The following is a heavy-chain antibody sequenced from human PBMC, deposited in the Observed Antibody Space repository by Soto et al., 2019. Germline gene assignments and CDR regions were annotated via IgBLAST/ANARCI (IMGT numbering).Heavy chain of an antibody. CDR2: INHSGST. CDR1: GGSFSGYY. Sequence: SETLSLTCAVYGGSFSGYYWSWIRQPPGKGLEWIGEINHSGSTNYNPSLKSRVTISVDTSKNQFSLKLSSVTAADTAVYYCASDYEGGFGLAYWGQGALVTVSS. V-gene: IGHV4-34*01. D-gene: IGHD4-17*01. CDR3: ASDYEGGFGLAY. J-gene: IGHJ4*02.